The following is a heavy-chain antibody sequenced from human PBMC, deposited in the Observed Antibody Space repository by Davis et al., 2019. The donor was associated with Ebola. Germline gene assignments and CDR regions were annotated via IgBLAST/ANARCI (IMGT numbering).Heavy chain of an antibody. Sequence: ASVKVSCKASGYTFTSYDINWVRQATGQGLEWMGWISAYNGNTNYAQKLQGRVTMTTDTSTSTAYMELRSLRSDDTAVYYCARDSRITMIVVVTGFDYWGQGTLVTVSS. CDR1: GYTFTSYD. CDR2: ISAYNGNT. J-gene: IGHJ4*02. CDR3: ARDSRITMIVVVTGFDY. D-gene: IGHD3-22*01. V-gene: IGHV1-18*01.